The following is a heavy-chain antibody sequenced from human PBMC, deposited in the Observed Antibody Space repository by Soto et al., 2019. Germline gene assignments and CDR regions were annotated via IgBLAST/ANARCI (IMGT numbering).Heavy chain of an antibody. CDR1: GFNFNSYS. CDR3: TRDNYDILTGCDDY. D-gene: IGHD3-9*01. J-gene: IGHJ4*02. V-gene: IGHV3-21*01. Sequence: GGSLRLSCAASGFNFNSYSMNWVRQAPGKGLEWVSSISGSSSYIYYADSVKGRFTISRDNAKNSLYLQMNNVRVEDTAVYYCTRDNYDILTGCDDYWGQGTLVTVSS. CDR2: ISGSSSYI.